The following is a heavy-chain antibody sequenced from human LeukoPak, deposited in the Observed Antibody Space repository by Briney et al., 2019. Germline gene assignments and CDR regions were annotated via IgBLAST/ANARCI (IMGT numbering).Heavy chain of an antibody. Sequence: GASVKVSCKVSGYTLTELSMHWVRQAPGKGLEWMGGFDPEDGETIYAQKFQGRVTMTEDTSTDTAYMELSSLRSEDTAVYYCATRSRWEPEYASDIWGQGTMVTVSS. V-gene: IGHV1-24*01. CDR2: FDPEDGET. J-gene: IGHJ3*02. CDR3: ATRSRWEPEYASDI. CDR1: GYTLTELS. D-gene: IGHD1-26*01.